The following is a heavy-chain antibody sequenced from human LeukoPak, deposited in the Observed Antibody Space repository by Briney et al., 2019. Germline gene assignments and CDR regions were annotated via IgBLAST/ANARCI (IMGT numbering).Heavy chain of an antibody. Sequence: ASVKVSCKVSGCTLTELSMHWVRQAPGKGREWMGGFDPEDGETVYAQNFQGRVTMTEDTSTDTAYMALFSLRSEDTAVYYCATVANGYYYYWGQGTLVTVSS. CDR1: GCTLTELS. CDR3: ATVANGYYYY. D-gene: IGHD3-22*01. CDR2: FDPEDGET. J-gene: IGHJ4*02. V-gene: IGHV1-24*01.